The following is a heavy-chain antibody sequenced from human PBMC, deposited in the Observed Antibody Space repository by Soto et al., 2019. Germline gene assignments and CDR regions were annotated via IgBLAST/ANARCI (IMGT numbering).Heavy chain of an antibody. Sequence: HPGGSLRLSCAASGFTFSSYAMHWVRQAPGKGLEWVAVISYDGSNKYYADSVKGRFTISRDNSKNTLYLQMNSLRAEDTAVYYCARGSDDYVWGSYRYGGYYYGMDVWGQGTTVTVSS. V-gene: IGHV3-30-3*01. J-gene: IGHJ6*02. CDR3: ARGSDDYVWGSYRYGGYYYGMDV. CDR2: ISYDGSNK. D-gene: IGHD3-16*02. CDR1: GFTFSSYA.